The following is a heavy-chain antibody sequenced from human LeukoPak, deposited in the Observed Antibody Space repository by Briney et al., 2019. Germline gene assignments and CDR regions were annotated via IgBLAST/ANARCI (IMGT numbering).Heavy chain of an antibody. Sequence: GGSLRFSCAASRFTFSSYAMIWVRQAPGKGLEWVSGISGSGAGTYYADSVKGRFTISRDNSKNTLHLQMNSLRAEDPAVYYCAKGGTMTKKGYFDYWGQGTLVTVSS. J-gene: IGHJ4*02. CDR3: AKGGTMTKKGYFDY. CDR2: ISGSGAGT. D-gene: IGHD2-15*01. V-gene: IGHV3-23*01. CDR1: RFTFSSYA.